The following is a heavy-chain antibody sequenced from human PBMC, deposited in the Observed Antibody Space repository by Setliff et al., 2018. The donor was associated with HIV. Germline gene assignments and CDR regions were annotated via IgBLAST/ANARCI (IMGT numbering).Heavy chain of an antibody. Sequence: SQTLSLTCAVYGGSFSAYSWTWVRQPPGKGLEWIGEINHSGSTNYNPSLKSRVAMSVDTSKNQFSLKLDSVTAADTRVYYCARGSTGYSSIWYRNGLTYYYYIDVWGKGTKVTVSS. CDR3: ARGSTGYSSIWYRNGLTYYYYIDV. CDR2: INHSGST. J-gene: IGHJ6*03. V-gene: IGHV4-34*01. CDR1: GGSFSAYS. D-gene: IGHD6-13*01.